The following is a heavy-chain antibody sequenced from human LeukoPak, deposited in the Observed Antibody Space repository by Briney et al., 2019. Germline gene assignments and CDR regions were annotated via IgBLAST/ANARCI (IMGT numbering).Heavy chain of an antibody. J-gene: IGHJ3*02. Sequence: GGSLRLSCAASGFTVSSNYMGWVRQAPGKGLEWVSYISSSSSTIYYADSVKGRFTISRDNAKNSLYLQMNSLRAEDTAVYYCARALAKITMVRGGNAFDIWGQGTMVTVSS. CDR2: ISSSSSTI. CDR1: GFTVSSNY. D-gene: IGHD3-10*01. CDR3: ARALAKITMVRGGNAFDI. V-gene: IGHV3-48*04.